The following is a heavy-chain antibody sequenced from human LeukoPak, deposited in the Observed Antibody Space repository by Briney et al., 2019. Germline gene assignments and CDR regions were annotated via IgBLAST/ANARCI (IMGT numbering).Heavy chain of an antibody. V-gene: IGHV1-2*02. D-gene: IGHD5-24*01. Sequence: ASVKVSCKVSGYTLTELSMHWVRRAPGQGLEWMGWINPNSGGTNYAQTFQGRVTMTRDTSITTAYLELSRLRSDDTAVYYCARIGYNHYFDYWGQGTLVTVSS. CDR3: ARIGYNHYFDY. CDR1: GYTLTELS. J-gene: IGHJ4*02. CDR2: INPNSGGT.